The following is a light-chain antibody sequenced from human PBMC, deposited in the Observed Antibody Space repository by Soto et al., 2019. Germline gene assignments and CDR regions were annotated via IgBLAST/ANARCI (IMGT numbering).Light chain of an antibody. CDR3: SSFTSTTTYV. Sequence: QSALTQPSPVSGSPGQSIAISCTGTSSDVGSHDLVSWYQQQSGKVPKLIIYDVSSRPSGVSNRFSGSKSGNTASLTTSGLQAEDEADYYCSSFTSTTTYVFGTGTKVTVL. V-gene: IGLV2-14*02. CDR1: SSDVGSHDL. J-gene: IGLJ1*01. CDR2: DVS.